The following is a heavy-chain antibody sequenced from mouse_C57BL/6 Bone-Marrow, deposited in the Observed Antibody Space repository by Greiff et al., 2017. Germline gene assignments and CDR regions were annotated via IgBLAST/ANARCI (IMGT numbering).Heavy chain of an antibody. D-gene: IGHD2-1*01. Sequence: VQLQQSGPELVKPGASVKISCKASGYTFTDYYMNWVKQSHGKSLEWIGDINPNNGGTSYNQKFKGKATLTVDKSSSTAYMELRSLTSEDSAVYYCARSHGTTRNYWGQGTTLTVSS. CDR1: GYTFTDYY. J-gene: IGHJ2*01. CDR2: INPNNGGT. CDR3: ARSHGTTRNY. V-gene: IGHV1-26*01.